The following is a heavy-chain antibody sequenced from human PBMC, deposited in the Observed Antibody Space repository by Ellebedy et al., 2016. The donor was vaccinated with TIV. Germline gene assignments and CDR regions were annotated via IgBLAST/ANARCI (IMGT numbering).Heavy chain of an antibody. CDR2: ISGDGGST. V-gene: IGHV3-43*02. Sequence: PGGSLRLSCAASGFTFDDYAMHWVRQAPGKGLEWVSLISGDGGSTYYADSVKGRFTISRDNSKNSLYLQMNSLRTEDTALYYCAKDVRYYYDSSGHGPTFDYWGQGTLVTVSS. D-gene: IGHD3-22*01. CDR1: GFTFDDYA. CDR3: AKDVRYYYDSSGHGPTFDY. J-gene: IGHJ4*02.